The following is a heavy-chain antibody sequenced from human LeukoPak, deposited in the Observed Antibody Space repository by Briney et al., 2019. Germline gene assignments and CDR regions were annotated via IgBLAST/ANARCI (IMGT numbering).Heavy chain of an antibody. CDR1: GFTFSSSA. CDR3: ARESMDY. D-gene: IGHD3-10*01. J-gene: IGHJ4*02. Sequence: GGSLRLSCAASGFTFSSSAMSWVRQVPGKGLEWVSGISASGGSTYYADSVRGRFTISRDNSKNTLYLQMNSLRAEDTAVYYCARESMDYWGQGTLVTVSS. CDR2: ISASGGST. V-gene: IGHV3-23*01.